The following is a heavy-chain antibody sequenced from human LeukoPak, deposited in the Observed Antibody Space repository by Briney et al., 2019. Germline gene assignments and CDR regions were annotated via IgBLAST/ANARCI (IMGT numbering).Heavy chain of an antibody. CDR3: ARSDY. CDR1: GFTFSDHF. V-gene: IGHV3-7*01. CDR2: IKQDGSEK. Sequence: PGGSLRLSCTTSGFTFSDHFMGWVRQAPGKGLEWVANIKQDGSEKYYVDSVKGRFTISRDNAKNSLYLQMNSLRAEDTAVYYCARSDYWGQGTLVTVSS. J-gene: IGHJ4*02.